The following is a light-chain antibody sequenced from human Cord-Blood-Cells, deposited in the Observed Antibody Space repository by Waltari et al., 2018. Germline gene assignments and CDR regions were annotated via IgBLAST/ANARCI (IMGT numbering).Light chain of an antibody. J-gene: IGLJ2*01. CDR3: SSYTSSSVV. V-gene: IGLV2-14*01. CDR1: SSDVGGYNY. CDR2: EVS. Sequence: QSALTQPASVSGSPGQSITISCTGTSSDVGGYNYVSWYQQHPGKAPKLMIYEVSNRPSGVSNRFSGSKSGNTASLTISELQAEDEADYYCSSYTSSSVVFGGGTKLTVL.